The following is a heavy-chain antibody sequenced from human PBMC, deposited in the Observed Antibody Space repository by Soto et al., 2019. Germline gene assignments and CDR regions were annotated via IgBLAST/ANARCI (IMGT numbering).Heavy chain of an antibody. CDR3: ARDPYGGAYYYFDY. Sequence: GGSLRLSCDASGFTFSVYSMNWVRQAPGRGLEWVSYISRTSSTIYYADSVKGRFTISRDNAKNSLYLQMNSLRDDDTAVYYCARDPYGGAYYYFDYWGQGTLVTVSS. CDR1: GFTFSVYS. V-gene: IGHV3-48*02. CDR2: ISRTSSTI. D-gene: IGHD1-26*01. J-gene: IGHJ4*02.